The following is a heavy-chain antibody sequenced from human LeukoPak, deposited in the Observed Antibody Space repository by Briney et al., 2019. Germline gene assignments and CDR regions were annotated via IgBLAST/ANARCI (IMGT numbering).Heavy chain of an antibody. CDR1: GGSISNYY. CDR2: IYYSGST. J-gene: IGHJ5*02. V-gene: IGHV4-59*12. Sequence: PSETLSLTCTVSGGSISNYYWSWIRQPPGKGLEWIGYIYYSGSTNYNPSLKSRVTMSVDTSKNQFSLKLSSVTAADTAVYYCARDREYYDSSGFRFDPWGQGTLVTVSS. CDR3: ARDREYYDSSGFRFDP. D-gene: IGHD3-22*01.